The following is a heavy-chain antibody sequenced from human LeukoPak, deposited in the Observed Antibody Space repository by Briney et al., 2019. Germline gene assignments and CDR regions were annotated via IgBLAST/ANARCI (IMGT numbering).Heavy chain of an antibody. CDR3: ARAFRGYASPNWYFDL. CDR2: IYYSGST. V-gene: IGHV4-30-4*01. CDR1: GGSISSGDYY. D-gene: IGHD5-18*01. J-gene: IGHJ2*01. Sequence: SETLSLTCTVSGGSISSGDYYWSWIRQPPGKGLEWIGYIYYSGSTYYNPSLKSRVIISVGTSKNQFSLKLSSVTAADTAVYYCARAFRGYASPNWYFDLWGRGTLVTVSS.